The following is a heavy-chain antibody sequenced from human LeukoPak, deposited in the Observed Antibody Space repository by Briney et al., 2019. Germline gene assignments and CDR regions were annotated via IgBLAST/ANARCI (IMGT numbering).Heavy chain of an antibody. J-gene: IGHJ4*02. CDR3: TRPTSYSSSLSGGD. CDR1: GFTFSSYA. D-gene: IGHD6-13*01. Sequence: PGGSLRLSCAASGFTFSSYAMNWVRQAPGKGLEWVGYIRDKASGGTTENAASWKGRLTISRDDSKSIAYLQMNSLKTEDTAVYYCTRPTSYSSSLSGGDWGQGTLVTVSS. CDR2: IRDKASGGTT. V-gene: IGHV3-49*04.